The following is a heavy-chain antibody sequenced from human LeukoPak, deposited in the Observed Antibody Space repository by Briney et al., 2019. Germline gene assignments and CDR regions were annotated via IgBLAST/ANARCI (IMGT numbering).Heavy chain of an antibody. V-gene: IGHV4-34*01. Sequence: SETLSLTCAVYGVSFSDYYWSWIRQPPGKGREGSGEINHSGSTNYNPSLKSRVTISVDTSKNQFSLKLSSVTAADTAVYYCARGRYRYCSSTSCLNWFDPWGQGTLVTVSS. D-gene: IGHD2-2*01. CDR2: INHSGST. CDR3: ARGRYRYCSSTSCLNWFDP. CDR1: GVSFSDYY. J-gene: IGHJ5*02.